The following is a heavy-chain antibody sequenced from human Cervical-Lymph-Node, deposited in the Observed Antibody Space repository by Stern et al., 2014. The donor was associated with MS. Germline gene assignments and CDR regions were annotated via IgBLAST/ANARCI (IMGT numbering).Heavy chain of an antibody. J-gene: IGHJ6*02. V-gene: IGHV3-9*01. D-gene: IGHD3-3*01. CDR2: INWNSGTI. CDR1: GFTFEDYA. CDR3: ARDMETSYFFYGMDV. Sequence: EVQLVQSGGGLLQPGGSLRLSCAASGFTFEDYAMHWVRQAPGKGLEWGSGINWNSGTIGYADSVRGRFTISRDNAKNSLYLQVSSLRAEDTALYYCARDMETSYFFYGMDVWGQGTMVTVSS.